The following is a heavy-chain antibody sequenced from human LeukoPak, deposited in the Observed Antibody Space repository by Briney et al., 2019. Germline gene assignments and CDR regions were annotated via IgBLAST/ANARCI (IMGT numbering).Heavy chain of an antibody. D-gene: IGHD5-18*01. V-gene: IGHV4-39*01. J-gene: IGHJ4*02. CDR1: GGSISSSSYY. Sequence: PSETLSLTCTVSGGSISSSSYYWGWIRQPPGKGLEWIGSIYYSGSTYYNPSLKSRVTISVDTSKNQFSLKLSSVTAADTAVYYCWADTAMEGGQGTLVTVSS. CDR2: IYYSGST. CDR3: WADTAME.